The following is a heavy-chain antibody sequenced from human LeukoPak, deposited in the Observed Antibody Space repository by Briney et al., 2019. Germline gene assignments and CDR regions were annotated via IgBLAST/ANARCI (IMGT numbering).Heavy chain of an antibody. CDR3: AKGYSSGWYLGGDY. CDR2: ISASGGTV. Sequence: GGSLRLSCLASGFTLKTYAMTWVRQAPGKGLEWVSGISASGGTVLYADSVKGRFTISRDNSKNTLYLQMNSLRAEDTAVYYCAKGYSSGWYLGGDYWGQGTLVTVSS. CDR1: GFTLKTYA. V-gene: IGHV3-23*01. D-gene: IGHD6-19*01. J-gene: IGHJ4*02.